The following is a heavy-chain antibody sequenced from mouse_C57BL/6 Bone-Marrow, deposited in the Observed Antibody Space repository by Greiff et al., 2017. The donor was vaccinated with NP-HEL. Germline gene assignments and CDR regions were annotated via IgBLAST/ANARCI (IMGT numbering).Heavy chain of an antibody. J-gene: IGHJ3*01. CDR3: TTYYYGSTWFAY. CDR2: IDPEDGDI. D-gene: IGHD1-1*01. Sequence: VQLQQSGAELVRPGASVKLSCTASGFNIKDYYMHWVKQRPEQGLEWIGRIDPEDGDIEYAPKFQGKATMTADTSSNTAYLQLSSLTSEDTAVYYCTTYYYGSTWFAYWGQGTLVTVSA. CDR1: GFNIKDYY. V-gene: IGHV14-1*01.